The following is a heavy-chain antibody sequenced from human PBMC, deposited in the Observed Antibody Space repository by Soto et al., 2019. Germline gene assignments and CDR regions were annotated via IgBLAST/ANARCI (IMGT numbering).Heavy chain of an antibody. D-gene: IGHD6-19*01. V-gene: IGHV1-18*01. Sequence: QVQLVQSGAEVKKPGASVTVSCKTSGYTFSNYGINWVRQAPGQGLAWMGWISGYNGTTNYAQTIQGRVTMTTDTSTGTVYMELRSLKSDDTAIYYCSRFIMVGGWFDPNYYHGMDVWGQGTTVTVSS. CDR3: SRFIMVGGWFDPNYYHGMDV. CDR2: ISGYNGTT. J-gene: IGHJ6*02. CDR1: GYTFSNYG.